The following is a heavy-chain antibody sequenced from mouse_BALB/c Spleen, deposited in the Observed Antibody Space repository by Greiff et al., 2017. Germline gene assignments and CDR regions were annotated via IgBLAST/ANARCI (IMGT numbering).Heavy chain of an antibody. D-gene: IGHD1-2*01. J-gene: IGHJ2*01. CDR1: GYSFSSYW. CDR3: ARSLLRLHYFDY. Sequence: VQLQQPGAELVRPGSSVKISCTASGYSFSSYWMNWVKQRPGQGLEWIGQIYPGDGDTNYNGKFKGKATLTADKSSSTAYMQLSSLTSEDSAVYFCARSLLRLHYFDYWGQGTTLTVSS. CDR2: IYPGDGDT. V-gene: IGHV1-80*01.